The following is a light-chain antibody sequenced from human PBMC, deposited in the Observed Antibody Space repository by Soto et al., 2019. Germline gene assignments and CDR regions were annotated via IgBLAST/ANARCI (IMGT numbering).Light chain of an antibody. Sequence: DIVMTQSPDSLAVSLGERATINCRSSQNLLYSPNNKDYLSWFQQKAGQPPKLLIHWASTRESGVPDRFTGTGSGTDFTLTISSLQAEDVAIYFCLQYYSTPLTFGGGTKV. CDR1: QNLLYSPNNKDY. V-gene: IGKV4-1*01. CDR3: LQYYSTPLT. CDR2: WAS. J-gene: IGKJ4*01.